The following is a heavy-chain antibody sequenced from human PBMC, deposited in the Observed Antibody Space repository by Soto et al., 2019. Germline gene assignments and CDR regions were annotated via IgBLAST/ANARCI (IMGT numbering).Heavy chain of an antibody. J-gene: IGHJ4*02. D-gene: IGHD1-26*01. CDR1: GFTFSSYS. CDR3: ATLSVGAKDY. V-gene: IGHV3-21*01. Sequence: EVQLVESGGGLVKPGGSLRLSCAASGFTFSSYSMNWVRQAPGKGLEWVSSISSSSSYIYYADSVKGRFTISRDNAKNSRYLQMNSLRAEDTAVYYCATLSVGAKDYWGQGTLVTVSS. CDR2: ISSSSSYI.